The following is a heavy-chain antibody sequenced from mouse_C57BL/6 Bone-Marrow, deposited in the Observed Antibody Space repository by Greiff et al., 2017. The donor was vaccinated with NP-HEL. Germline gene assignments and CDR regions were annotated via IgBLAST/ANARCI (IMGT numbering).Heavy chain of an antibody. CDR3: TRGYYDYDEGYYFDY. D-gene: IGHD2-4*01. CDR2: IRNKANNHAT. V-gene: IGHV6-6*01. Sequence: DVMLVESGGGLVQPGGSMKLSCAASGFTFSDAWMDWVRQSPEKGLEWVAEIRNKANNHATYYAESVKGRFTISRDDSKSSVYLQMNSLRAEDTCSYYCTRGYYDYDEGYYFDYWGQGTTLTVSS. J-gene: IGHJ2*01. CDR1: GFTFSDAW.